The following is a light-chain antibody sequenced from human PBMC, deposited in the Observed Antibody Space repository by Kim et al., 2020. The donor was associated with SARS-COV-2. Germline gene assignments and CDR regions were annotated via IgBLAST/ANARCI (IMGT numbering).Light chain of an antibody. CDR3: ATWDSSLSAGV. Sequence: QPVLTQPPSVSAAPGQKVTISCSGSNSNIGNNYVSWYQQLPGTAPKLLIYDNNKRPLEIPDRFSGSKSGTSATLGITGLQTGDEADYYCATWDSSLSAGVFGGGTQLTVL. J-gene: IGLJ2*01. V-gene: IGLV1-51*01. CDR1: NSNIGNNY. CDR2: DNN.